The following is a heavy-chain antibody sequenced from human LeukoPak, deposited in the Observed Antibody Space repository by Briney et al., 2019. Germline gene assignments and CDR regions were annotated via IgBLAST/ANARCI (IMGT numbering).Heavy chain of an antibody. D-gene: IGHD1-26*01. CDR1: GGTFSSYA. J-gene: IGHJ3*02. CDR2: IIPIFGTA. Sequence: SVKVSCKASGGTFSSYAISWVRQAPGQGLEWMGGIIPIFGTANYAQKFQGRVTITADESTSTAYMELSSLRSEDTAVYYCARVQLFSGSYWTDAFDIWGQGTMVTVSS. V-gene: IGHV1-69*01. CDR3: ARVQLFSGSYWTDAFDI.